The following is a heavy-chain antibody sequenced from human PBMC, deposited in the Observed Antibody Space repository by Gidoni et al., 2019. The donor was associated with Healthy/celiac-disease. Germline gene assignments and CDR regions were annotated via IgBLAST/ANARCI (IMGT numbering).Heavy chain of an antibody. CDR3: ARGQLIVDL. CDR2: IYYSGST. J-gene: IGHJ2*01. CDR1: GGSISSYY. V-gene: IGHV4-59*01. Sequence: QVQLQESGPGLVKPSETLSLTCTVSGGSISSYYWSWIRQPPGKGLEWIGYIYYSGSTNYNPSLKSRVTISVDTSKNQFSLKLSSVTAADTAVYYCARGQLIVDLWGRGTLVTVSS.